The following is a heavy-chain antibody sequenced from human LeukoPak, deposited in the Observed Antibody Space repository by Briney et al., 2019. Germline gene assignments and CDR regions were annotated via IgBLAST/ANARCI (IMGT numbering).Heavy chain of an antibody. CDR3: ARVASSSWYFTP. J-gene: IGHJ5*02. V-gene: IGHV4-31*03. Sequence: SETLSLTCTVSGGSISSGGYYWSWIRQHPGKGLEWIGYIYYSGSTYYNPSLKSRVTISVGTSKNQFSLKLSSVTAADTAVYYCARVASSSWYFTPWGQGTLVTVSS. CDR2: IYYSGST. CDR1: GGSISSGGYY. D-gene: IGHD6-13*01.